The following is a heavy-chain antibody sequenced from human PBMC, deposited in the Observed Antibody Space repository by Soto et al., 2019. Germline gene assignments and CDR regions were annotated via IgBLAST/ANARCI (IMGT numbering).Heavy chain of an antibody. CDR3: AKAVNPSGLTRSYYYYYGMDV. CDR2: ISGSGGST. J-gene: IGHJ6*02. V-gene: IGHV3-23*01. Sequence: EVQLLESGGGLVQPGGSLRLSCAASGFTFINYAMNWVRQAPGKGLEWVSAISGSGGSTYYADSVKGRFTISRDNSKNTLYLQMNSLRAEDTAVYYCAKAVNPSGLTRSYYYYYGMDVWGQGTTVTVSS. CDR1: GFTFINYA. D-gene: IGHD3-9*01.